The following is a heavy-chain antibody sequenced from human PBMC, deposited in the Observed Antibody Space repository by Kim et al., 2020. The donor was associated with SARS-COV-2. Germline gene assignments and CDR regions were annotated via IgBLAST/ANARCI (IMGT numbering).Heavy chain of an antibody. V-gene: IGHV3-23*01. Sequence: GGSLRLSCAASGFTFSSYAMSWVRQAPGKGLEWVSAISGSGGSTYYADSVKGRFTISRDNSKNTLYLQMNSLRAEDTAVYYCAKDHSTLTYYYDSSWGYWGQGTLVTVSS. CDR2: ISGSGGST. D-gene: IGHD3-22*01. CDR1: GFTFSSYA. CDR3: AKDHSTLTYYYDSSWGY. J-gene: IGHJ4*02.